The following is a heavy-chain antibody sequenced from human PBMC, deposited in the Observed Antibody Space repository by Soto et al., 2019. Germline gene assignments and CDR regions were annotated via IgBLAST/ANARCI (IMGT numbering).Heavy chain of an antibody. J-gene: IGHJ3*02. Sequence: ASVKVSCKASGYTFTSYAMHWVRQAPGQRLEWMGWINAGNGNTKYSQKFQGRVTITRDTSASTAYMELSSLRSEDTAVYYCARETENNGYSSGWYAFDIWGQGTMVTVSS. V-gene: IGHV1-3*01. CDR3: ARETENNGYSSGWYAFDI. CDR1: GYTFTSYA. CDR2: INAGNGNT. D-gene: IGHD6-19*01.